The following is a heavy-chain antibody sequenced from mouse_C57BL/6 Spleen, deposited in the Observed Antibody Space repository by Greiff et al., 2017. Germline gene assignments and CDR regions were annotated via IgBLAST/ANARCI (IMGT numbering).Heavy chain of an antibody. CDR3: ARSALYYGSQAWFAY. Sequence: VQLKQSGPELVKPGASVKISCKASGYSFTDYNMNWVKQSNGKSLEWIGVINPNYGTTSYNQKFKGKATLTVDQSSSTAYMQLNSLTSEDSAVYYCARSALYYGSQAWFAYWGQGTLVTVSA. D-gene: IGHD1-1*01. V-gene: IGHV1-39*01. J-gene: IGHJ3*01. CDR1: GYSFTDYN. CDR2: INPNYGTT.